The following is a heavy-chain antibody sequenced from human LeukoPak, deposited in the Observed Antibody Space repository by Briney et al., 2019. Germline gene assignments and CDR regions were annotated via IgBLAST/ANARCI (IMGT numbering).Heavy chain of an antibody. Sequence: GGSLRLSCVASGFTFSRYWMNWVRRTPGKGLEWLTNLSQDGCEKHYADSVEGRFTVSRDNAKNSQYLQMNSLRDEDTGVYYCATQSRSTSWNYWGQGTLVTVSS. J-gene: IGHJ4*02. CDR2: LSQDGCEK. D-gene: IGHD1-1*01. V-gene: IGHV3-7*01. CDR1: GFTFSRYW. CDR3: ATQSRSTSWNY.